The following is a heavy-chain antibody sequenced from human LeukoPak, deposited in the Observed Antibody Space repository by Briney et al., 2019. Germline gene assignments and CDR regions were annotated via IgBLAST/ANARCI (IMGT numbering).Heavy chain of an antibody. CDR1: GGSISSSSYY. D-gene: IGHD6-13*01. CDR2: IYYSGST. V-gene: IGHV4-61*01. J-gene: IGHJ6*03. CDR3: ARDHSSPGYYYMDV. Sequence: PSETLSLTCTVSGGSISSSSYYWGWIRQPPGKGLEWIGYIYYSGSTNYNPSLKSRVTISVDTSKNQFSLKLSSVTAADTAVYYCARDHSSPGYYYMDVWGKGTTVTVSS.